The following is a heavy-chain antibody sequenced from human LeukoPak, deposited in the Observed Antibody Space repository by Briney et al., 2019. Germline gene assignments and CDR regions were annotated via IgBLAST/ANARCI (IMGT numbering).Heavy chain of an antibody. Sequence: SETLSLTCTVSGHSISSYYWSWIRQPPGKGLEWIGYIYYSGSTNYNPSLKSRVTISIDTSKNQFSLNLSSVTAADTAVYYCARDMDILFATGVPNYYGMDVWGQGATVTVSS. V-gene: IGHV4-59*01. CDR3: ARDMDILFATGVPNYYGMDV. J-gene: IGHJ6*02. D-gene: IGHD2-2*03. CDR1: GHSISSYY. CDR2: IYYSGST.